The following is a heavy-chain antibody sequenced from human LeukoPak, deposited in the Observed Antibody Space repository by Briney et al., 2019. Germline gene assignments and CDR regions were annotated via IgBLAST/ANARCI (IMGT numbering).Heavy chain of an antibody. J-gene: IGHJ4*02. CDR1: GFTFSSYA. CDR2: ISYDGSNK. D-gene: IGHD3-10*01. V-gene: IGHV3-30*04. CDR3: ASPMVRGVIKVGPYGY. Sequence: PGRSLRLSCAASGFTFSSYAMHWVRQAPGKGLEWVAVISYDGSNKYYADSVKGRFTISRDNSKNTLYLKMSSLRAEDTAVYYCASPMVRGVIKVGPYGYWGQGTLVTVSS.